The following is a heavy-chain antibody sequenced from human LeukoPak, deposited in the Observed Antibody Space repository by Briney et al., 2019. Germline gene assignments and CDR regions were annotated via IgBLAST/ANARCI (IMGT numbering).Heavy chain of an antibody. CDR3: ARGSYSGYGVDY. CDR2: ISGSGGST. D-gene: IGHD5-12*01. J-gene: IGHJ4*02. V-gene: IGHV3-23*01. CDR1: GFTFSSYA. Sequence: GGSLRLSCAASGFTFSSYAMSWVRQAPGKGLEWVSAISGSGGSTYYADSVKGRFTISRDSSKNTLYLQMNSLRAEDTAVYYCARGSYSGYGVDYWGQGTLVTVSS.